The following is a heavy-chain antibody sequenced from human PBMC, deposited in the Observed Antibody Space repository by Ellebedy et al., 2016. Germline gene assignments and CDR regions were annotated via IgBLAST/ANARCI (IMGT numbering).Heavy chain of an antibody. Sequence: SVKVSXXASGGTFSSYAISWVRQAPGQGLEWMGRIIPILGIANYAQKFQGRVTITADKSTSTAYMELSSLRSEDTAVYYCARDVSVANWFDPWGQGTLVTVSS. D-gene: IGHD6-19*01. CDR2: IIPILGIA. CDR3: ARDVSVANWFDP. V-gene: IGHV1-69*04. J-gene: IGHJ5*02. CDR1: GGTFSSYA.